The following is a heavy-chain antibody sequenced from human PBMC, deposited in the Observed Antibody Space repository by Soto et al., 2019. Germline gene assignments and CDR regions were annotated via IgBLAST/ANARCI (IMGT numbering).Heavy chain of an antibody. D-gene: IGHD3-3*01. CDR2: ISYDGKNE. CDR1: GYTFTSYG. J-gene: IGHJ4*02. CDR3: AKGPRRSGFYIDFDY. V-gene: IGHV3-30*18. Sequence: QVKMVQSGGGVVQPGRSLRVSCVGNGYTFTSYGMHWVRQAPGKGLEWVAGISYDGKNELYVESVKGRFTVSKDDAWSTVSLQMNDLRVEDTAIYYCAKGPRRSGFYIDFDYWGQGILVTVSP.